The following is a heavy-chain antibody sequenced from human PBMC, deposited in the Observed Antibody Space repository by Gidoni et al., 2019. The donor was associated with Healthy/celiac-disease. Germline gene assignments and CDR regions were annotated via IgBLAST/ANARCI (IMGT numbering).Heavy chain of an antibody. D-gene: IGHD3-22*01. Sequence: QVQLVESGGGVVQPGRSLRLSCSASGFTFISYAMHWVRQAPGKGLEWVAVISYDGSNKYYADSVKGRFTISRDNSKNTLYLQMNSLRAEDTAVYYCAREGGTVVVITTTFDYWGQGTLVTVSS. CDR2: ISYDGSNK. J-gene: IGHJ4*02. CDR3: AREGGTVVVITTTFDY. CDR1: GFTFISYA. V-gene: IGHV3-30-3*01.